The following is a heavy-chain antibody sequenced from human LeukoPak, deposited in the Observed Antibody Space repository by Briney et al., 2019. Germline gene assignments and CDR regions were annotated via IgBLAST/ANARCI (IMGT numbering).Heavy chain of an antibody. CDR2: ISGSGGST. J-gene: IGHJ5*02. Sequence: PGGSLRLSCAASGFTFSSYGMSWVRQAPGKGLEWVSAISGSGGSTYYADSVKGRLTISRDNSKNTLYLQMNSLRAEDTAVYYCAYHLTKPYNWFDPWGQGTLVTVSS. CDR3: AYHLTKPYNWFDP. V-gene: IGHV3-23*01. CDR1: GFTFSSYG. D-gene: IGHD2-8*01.